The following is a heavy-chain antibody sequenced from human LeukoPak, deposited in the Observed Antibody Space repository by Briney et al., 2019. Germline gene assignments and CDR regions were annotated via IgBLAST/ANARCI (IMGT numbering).Heavy chain of an antibody. Sequence: GGSLRLSCAASGFTFDDCAMHWVRQAPGKGLEWVSGISWNSGNIGYADSVKGRFTISRDNAKNSLYLQMNSLRAEDTALYYCARDPYYSSSSPFFDYWGQGTLVTVSS. CDR2: ISWNSGNI. CDR1: GFTFDDCA. D-gene: IGHD6-6*01. J-gene: IGHJ4*02. V-gene: IGHV3-9*01. CDR3: ARDPYYSSSSPFFDY.